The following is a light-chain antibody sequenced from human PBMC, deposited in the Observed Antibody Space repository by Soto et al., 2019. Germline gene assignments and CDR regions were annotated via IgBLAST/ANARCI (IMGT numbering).Light chain of an antibody. CDR2: KAS. J-gene: IGKJ2*01. CDR1: QSISSW. V-gene: IGKV1-5*03. CDR3: QQYNSIRYT. Sequence: DIQMTPSPSTLSASVGDRVTITCRASQSISSWLAWYQQKPGKAPKLLIYKASSLESGVPSRFSGSGSGTEFTLTISSLQPDDFATYYCQQYNSIRYTFGQGTKLEIK.